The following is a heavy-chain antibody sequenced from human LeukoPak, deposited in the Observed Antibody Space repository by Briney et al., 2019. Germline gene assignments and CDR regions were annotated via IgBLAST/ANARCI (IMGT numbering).Heavy chain of an antibody. CDR2: IYYSGST. V-gene: IGHV4-59*01. Sequence: SETLSLTCAVYGGSFSGYYWSWIRQPPGKGLEWIGYIYYSGSTNYNPSLKSRVTISVDTSKNQFSLKLSSVTAADTAVYYCARRAHNRPFDYWGQGTLVTVSS. J-gene: IGHJ4*02. CDR1: GGSFSGYY. D-gene: IGHD2/OR15-2a*01. CDR3: ARRAHNRPFDY.